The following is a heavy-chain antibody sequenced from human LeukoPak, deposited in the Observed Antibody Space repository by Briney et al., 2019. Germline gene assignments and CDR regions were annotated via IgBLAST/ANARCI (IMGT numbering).Heavy chain of an antibody. Sequence: SQTLSVTCTVSGGSISSGDYYWTWIRQPPGKGLEWIGYIYYSGSTYYNPSLKSRVTISVDTSKNQFSLKLSSVTAADTAVYYCARQGAITVTPHDAFDIWGQGTMVTVSS. J-gene: IGHJ3*02. CDR3: ARQGAITVTPHDAFDI. CDR2: IYYSGST. V-gene: IGHV4-30-4*01. CDR1: GGSISSGDYY. D-gene: IGHD4-17*01.